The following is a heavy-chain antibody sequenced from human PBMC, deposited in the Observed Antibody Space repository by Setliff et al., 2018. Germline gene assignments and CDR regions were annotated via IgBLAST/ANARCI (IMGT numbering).Heavy chain of an antibody. CDR1: GASISSDGYY. Sequence: ASETLSLTCSVSGASISSDGYYWGWIRQPPGKGLEWIVNIHHSGKAYYNPSLKSRVTMSVDTSKNHVSLKLSSVTAADTAVYYCARAHTWSLPNDNSGYPGWFDPWGQGTLVTVS. V-gene: IGHV4-38-2*02. D-gene: IGHD3-22*01. J-gene: IGHJ5*02. CDR2: IHHSGKA. CDR3: ARAHTWSLPNDNSGYPGWFDP.